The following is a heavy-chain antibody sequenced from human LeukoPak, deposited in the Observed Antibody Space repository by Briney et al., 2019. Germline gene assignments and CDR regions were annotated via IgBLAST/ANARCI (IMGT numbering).Heavy chain of an antibody. CDR3: ARSSLLHSNAMDV. D-gene: IGHD5-18*01. Sequence: PGGSVRLSCAASGFTFNSYSMNWVRQAPGKGLEWISYISSSSNVYYADSVKGRFTISRDNTKNSLYLQMSSLRVDDTAVYYCARSSLLHSNAMDVWGQGTTVTVSS. J-gene: IGHJ6*02. CDR2: ISSSSNV. CDR1: GFTFNSYS. V-gene: IGHV3-48*04.